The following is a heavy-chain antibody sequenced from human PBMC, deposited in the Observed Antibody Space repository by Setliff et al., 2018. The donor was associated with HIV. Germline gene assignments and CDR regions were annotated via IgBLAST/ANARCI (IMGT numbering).Heavy chain of an antibody. CDR1: GGSFSGYY. V-gene: IGHV4-34*01. J-gene: IGHJ4*02. D-gene: IGHD3-16*02. Sequence: SETLSLTCAVYGGSFSGYYWSWLRQPPGKGLEWIGEINSSGSINDNPSLKSRVTMSVDTSKNQFSLKLNSVTAADTAVYYCARGFAFGGVTVIPYYFDYWGQGTLVTVSS. CDR2: INSSGSI. CDR3: ARGFAFGGVTVIPYYFDY.